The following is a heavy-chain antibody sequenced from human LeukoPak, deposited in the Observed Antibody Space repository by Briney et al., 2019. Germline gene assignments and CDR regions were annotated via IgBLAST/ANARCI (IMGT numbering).Heavy chain of an antibody. D-gene: IGHD3-22*01. V-gene: IGHV1-69*04. CDR3: AISRPYYYDSSGYLTGVFDY. Sequence: ASVKVSCKASGGTFSSYAISWVRQXPGQGLECMGRIIPILGIANYAQKFQGRVTITADKSTSTAYMELSSLRSEDTAVYYCAISRPYYYDSSGYLTGVFDYWGQGTLVTVSS. CDR1: GGTFSSYA. CDR2: IIPILGIA. J-gene: IGHJ4*02.